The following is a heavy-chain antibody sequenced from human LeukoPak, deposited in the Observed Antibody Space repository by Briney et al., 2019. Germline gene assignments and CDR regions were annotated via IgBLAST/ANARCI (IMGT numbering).Heavy chain of an antibody. V-gene: IGHV1-2*02. D-gene: IGHD4-23*01. Sequence: GASVKVSCKASGYTFTGHYMHWVRQAPGQGLEWMGWINPNSGGTNYAQRFQGRVTMTRDTSISTAYMELSSLRSDDTAVYYCARKPGGDYGGNLDSWGQGTLVTVSS. J-gene: IGHJ4*02. CDR2: INPNSGGT. CDR1: GYTFTGHY. CDR3: ARKPGGDYGGNLDS.